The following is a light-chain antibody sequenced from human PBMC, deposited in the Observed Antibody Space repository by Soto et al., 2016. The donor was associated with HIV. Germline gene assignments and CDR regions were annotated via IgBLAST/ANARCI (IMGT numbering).Light chain of an antibody. J-gene: IGKJ5*01. CDR3: MQALQTPLT. Sequence: EIVMTQSPLSLPVTPGESASISRRSSQSLLHSNGYYYLTWYLQRPGQSPRRLISLGSNRASGVPDRFSGSGSGTDFTLRISRVEPEDVGIYYCMQALQTPLTFGQGTRLEIK. CDR2: LGS. CDR1: QSLLHSNGYYY. V-gene: IGKV2-28*01.